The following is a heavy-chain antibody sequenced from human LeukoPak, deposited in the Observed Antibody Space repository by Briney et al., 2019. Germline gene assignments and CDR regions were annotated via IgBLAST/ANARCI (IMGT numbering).Heavy chain of an antibody. CDR1: GGSISSYY. CDR2: IYTSGST. J-gene: IGHJ6*03. D-gene: IGHD3-10*01. V-gene: IGHV4-4*07. Sequence: SETLSLTCTVSGGSISSYYWSWIRRPAGKGLEWIGRIYTSGSTNYNPSLKSRVTMSVDTSKNQFSLKLSCVTAADTAVYYCARDQLWFGEYYYYYMDVWGKGTTVTISS. CDR3: ARDQLWFGEYYYYYMDV.